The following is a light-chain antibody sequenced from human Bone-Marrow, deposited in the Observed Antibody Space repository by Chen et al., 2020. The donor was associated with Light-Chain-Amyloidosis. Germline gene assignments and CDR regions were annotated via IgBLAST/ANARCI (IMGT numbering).Light chain of an antibody. CDR2: DDS. J-gene: IGLJ3*02. CDR3: QVWDRSSDRPV. V-gene: IGLV3-21*02. Sequence: SYVLTQPSSVSVAPGQTATIACGGNNIGSTSVHWYQQTPGQAPLLVVYDDSDRPSGIPERLAGSNAENTAPLTSSRVEAGEEADYYWQVWDRSSDRPVFGGGTKLTVL. CDR1: NIGSTS.